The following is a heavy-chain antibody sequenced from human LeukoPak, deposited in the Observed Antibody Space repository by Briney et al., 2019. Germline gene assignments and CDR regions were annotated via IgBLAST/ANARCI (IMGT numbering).Heavy chain of an antibody. CDR1: GGSISSGGYY. J-gene: IGHJ3*02. CDR3: GRYFSPRWGCFLSGYALDI. V-gene: IGHV4-30-2*01. Sequence: SETLSLTCTVSGGSISSGGYYWSWIRQPPGKGLEWIGYIYHSGSTYYNPSLKSRVTISVDRSKNQFSLKLSSVTAADTAVYYCGRYFSPRWGCFLSGYALDIGAQGKWATFSS. D-gene: IGHD3-16*01. CDR2: IYHSGST.